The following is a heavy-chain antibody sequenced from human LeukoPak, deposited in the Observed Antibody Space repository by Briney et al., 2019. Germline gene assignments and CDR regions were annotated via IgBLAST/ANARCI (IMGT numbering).Heavy chain of an antibody. J-gene: IGHJ6*02. D-gene: IGHD5-12*01. V-gene: IGHV4-30-4*01. CDR2: IYHSGST. CDR1: GGSISSGDYY. Sequence: PSQTLSLTCTVSGGSISSGDYYWSWIRQPPGKGLEWIGEIYHSGSTNYNPSLKSRVTISVDKSKNQFSLKLSSVTAADTAVYYCARDPVATTYYYYGMDVWDQGTTVTVSS. CDR3: ARDPVATTYYYYGMDV.